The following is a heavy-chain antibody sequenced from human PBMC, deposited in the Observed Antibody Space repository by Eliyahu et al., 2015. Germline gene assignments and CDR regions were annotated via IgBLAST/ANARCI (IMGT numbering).Heavy chain of an antibody. V-gene: IGHV4-4*02. J-gene: IGHJ5*02. CDR1: GGSISSSGW. Sequence: QVQLQESGPRLVKPSETLSLSCVVSGGSISSSGWWTWVRQSPEKGLGWXGEVFHTGGTDYNPSLRSRVTISIDKSNNQFSLKLISVTAADTAVYYCILRAGSYFNWFDPWGQGTLVTVSS. CDR3: ILRAGSYFNWFDP. D-gene: IGHD1-26*01. CDR2: VFHTGGT.